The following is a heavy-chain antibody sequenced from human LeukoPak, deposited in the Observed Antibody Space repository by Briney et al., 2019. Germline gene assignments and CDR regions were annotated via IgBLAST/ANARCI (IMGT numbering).Heavy chain of an antibody. Sequence: PGRSLRLSCAASGFALSSHWMTWVRQVPGRGPEWVANVNRDGSETYYLDSVKGRFTISKDNAKNSLYLQMNSLGAEDTALYHCARNNGMDVWGQGTTVIVSS. CDR3: ARNNGMDV. V-gene: IGHV3-7*03. CDR2: VNRDGSET. J-gene: IGHJ6*02. CDR1: GFALSSHW.